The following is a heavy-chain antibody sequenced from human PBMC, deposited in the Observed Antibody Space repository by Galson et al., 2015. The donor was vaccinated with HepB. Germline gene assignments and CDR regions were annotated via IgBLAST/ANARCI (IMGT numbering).Heavy chain of an antibody. V-gene: IGHV3-23*01. J-gene: IGHJ4*01. Sequence: SLRLSCAASGFTFNNYVMNWVRQAPGKGLEWVSGIGGRGSSIYYTDSVKGRFTISRDNSKNTLYLQMNSLRAEDTAVYFCARDPAYDFWSGYPPSHFDSWGHGTLVTVSS. D-gene: IGHD3-3*01. CDR3: ARDPAYDFWSGYPPSHFDS. CDR1: GFTFNNYV. CDR2: IGGRGSSI.